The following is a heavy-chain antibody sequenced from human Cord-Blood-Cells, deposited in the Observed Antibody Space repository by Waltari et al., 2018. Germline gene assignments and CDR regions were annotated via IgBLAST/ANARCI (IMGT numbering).Heavy chain of an antibody. CDR3: ARDGHCGGDCYAFDI. CDR1: GFTVSSNY. V-gene: IGHV3-53*01. CDR2: IYSGGST. J-gene: IGHJ3*02. Sequence: EVQLVESGGGLIQPGGSLRLSCAASGFTVSSNYMSWVRQAPGKGLEWVSVIYSGGSTYYAASVKGRFTISRDNSQNTLYLQMNSLRAEDTAVYYCARDGHCGGDCYAFDIWGQGTMVTVSS. D-gene: IGHD2-21*02.